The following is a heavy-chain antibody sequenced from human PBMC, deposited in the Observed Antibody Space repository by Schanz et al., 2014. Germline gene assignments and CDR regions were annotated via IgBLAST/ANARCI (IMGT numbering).Heavy chain of an antibody. Sequence: EAQLVQSGGGLVQPGGSLRLSCAASGFTFSSHWMHGSRQDPGKGLVWVARINSVGSNTDYADSVTGRFTMSRDNAKNSVFPQMNSLRAEDTSVYYCVRDSFFAFDYWGQGTLVTVSS. CDR3: VRDSFFAFDY. D-gene: IGHD3-3*01. CDR1: GFTFSSHW. CDR2: INSVGSNT. V-gene: IGHV3-74*01. J-gene: IGHJ4*02.